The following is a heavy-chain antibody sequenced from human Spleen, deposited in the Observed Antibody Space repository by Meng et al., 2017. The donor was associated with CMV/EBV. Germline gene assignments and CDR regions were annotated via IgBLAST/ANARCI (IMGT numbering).Heavy chain of an antibody. Sequence: ASVKVSCKATSYIFSNYGISWVRQAPGEGLEWMGWINAYNGNTNYAQKLQGRVTMTTDTSTSTAYMELRSLRSDDTAVYYCARDRSLRFLEWLSSGMDVWGQGTTVTVSS. J-gene: IGHJ6*02. D-gene: IGHD3-3*01. CDR3: ARDRSLRFLEWLSSGMDV. CDR2: INAYNGNT. V-gene: IGHV1-18*04. CDR1: SYIFSNYG.